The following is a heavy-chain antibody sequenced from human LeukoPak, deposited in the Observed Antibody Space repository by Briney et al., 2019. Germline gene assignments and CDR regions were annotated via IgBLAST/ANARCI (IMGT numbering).Heavy chain of an antibody. J-gene: IGHJ5*02. CDR3: ARHLLMEKYWFDP. CDR2: IYYSGST. V-gene: IGHV4-39*01. D-gene: IGHD2-8*01. Sequence: SGTLSLTCTVSGGSISSSSYYWGWIRQPPGKGLEWVGSIYYSGSTYYNPSLKSRVTISVETSKNQLSLKQSSVTAADTAVYYCARHLLMEKYWFDPGGEGTLVPVS. CDR1: GGSISSSSYY.